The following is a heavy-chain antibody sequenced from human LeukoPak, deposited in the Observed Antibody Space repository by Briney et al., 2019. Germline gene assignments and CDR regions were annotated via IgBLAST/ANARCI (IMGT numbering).Heavy chain of an antibody. CDR1: GFTFSSYA. V-gene: IGHV3-23*01. CDR3: ARALPETYYDFWSGYLNWFDP. CDR2: ISGSGGST. D-gene: IGHD3-3*01. J-gene: IGHJ5*02. Sequence: GGSLRLSCAASGFTFSSYAMSWVRQAPGKGLEWVSAISGSGGSTYYADSVKGRFTISRDNAKNSLYLQMNSLRDEDTAVYYCARALPETYYDFWSGYLNWFDPWGQGTLVTVSS.